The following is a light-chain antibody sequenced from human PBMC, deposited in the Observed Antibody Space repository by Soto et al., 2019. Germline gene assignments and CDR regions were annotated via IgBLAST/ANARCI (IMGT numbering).Light chain of an antibody. CDR1: QSVSNY. Sequence: DIQMTQYPSSLSASVGDRVTITCRASQSVSNYLNWFQHKRGRAPKLLIHTASTLRSGDPSRFSGSESGADFTXTISSLQREDFATYYCQQSYTTPFTVGQG. J-gene: IGKJ2*01. V-gene: IGKV1-39*01. CDR2: TAS. CDR3: QQSYTTPFT.